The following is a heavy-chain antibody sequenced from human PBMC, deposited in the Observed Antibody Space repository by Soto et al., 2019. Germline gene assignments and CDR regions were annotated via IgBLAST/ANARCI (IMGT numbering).Heavy chain of an antibody. D-gene: IGHD2-2*01. V-gene: IGHV3-48*03. CDR2: ISSSGSTI. CDR3: ARAKRYCSSTSCLRLDP. J-gene: IGHJ5*02. CDR1: GFTFSSYE. Sequence: GGSLRLSCAASGFTFSSYEMNWVRQAPGKGLEWVSYISSSGSTIYYADSVKGRFTISRDNAKNSLYLQMNSLRAEDTAVYYCARAKRYCSSTSCLRLDPWGQGTLVTVSS.